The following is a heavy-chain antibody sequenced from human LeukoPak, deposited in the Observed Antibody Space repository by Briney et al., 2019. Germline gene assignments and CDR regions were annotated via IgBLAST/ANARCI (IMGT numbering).Heavy chain of an antibody. CDR3: AKELDGFDI. J-gene: IGHJ3*02. Sequence: GGSLRLSCAGSGVTFSSYIMHWVRQTPGKGLEWVALVWYDGSEDYYRDSVKGRFTISRDNSKNTLYLQMNSLKVEDTAVYYCAKELDGFDIWGQGTKVTVSS. CDR1: GVTFSSYI. V-gene: IGHV3-30*02. CDR2: VWYDGSED.